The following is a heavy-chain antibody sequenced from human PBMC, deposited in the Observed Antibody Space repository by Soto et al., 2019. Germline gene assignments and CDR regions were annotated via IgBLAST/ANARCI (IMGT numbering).Heavy chain of an antibody. D-gene: IGHD3-10*01. J-gene: IGHJ3*02. CDR2: IYSGGST. Sequence: EVQLVESGGGLIQPGGSLRLSCAASGFTVSSNYMSWVRQAPGKGLEWVSVIYSGGSTYYADSVKGRFTISRDNSKNTLYLQMNSLRAEDTAVYYCARDSALLVKAALEIWGQGTMVTVSS. V-gene: IGHV3-53*01. CDR1: GFTVSSNY. CDR3: ARDSALLVKAALEI.